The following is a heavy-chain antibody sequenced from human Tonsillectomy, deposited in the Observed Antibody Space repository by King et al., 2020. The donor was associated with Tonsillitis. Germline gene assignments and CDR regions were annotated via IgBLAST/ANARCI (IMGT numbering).Heavy chain of an antibody. CDR2: ISSSGSTI. V-gene: IGHV3-48*03. Sequence: VQLVESGGGLVQPGGSLRLSCAASGFTFSSYEMNWVRQAPGKGLEWVSYISSSGSTIYYADSVKGRFTISRDNAKNSLYLQMNSLRAEDTAVYYCARDCSSTSCTSYYYYYYMDVWGKGTTVTVSS. CDR1: GFTFSSYE. J-gene: IGHJ6*03. D-gene: IGHD2-2*01. CDR3: ARDCSSTSCTSYYYYYYMDV.